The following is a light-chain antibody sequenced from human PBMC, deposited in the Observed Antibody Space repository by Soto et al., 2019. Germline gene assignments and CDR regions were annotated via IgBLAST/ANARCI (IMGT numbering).Light chain of an antibody. CDR1: QTVSSNY. CDR2: GAS. CDR3: QQYTGPPTT. J-gene: IGKJ5*01. V-gene: IGKV3-20*01. Sequence: EIILAHSPDTLSLSPWERATLSCRASQTVSSNYLAWCQQRPGQAPRLLIYGASTRAAGIPDRFSGSGSGTDSTLTITRLEPEDSAVYFCQQYTGPPTTFGQGTRLEIK.